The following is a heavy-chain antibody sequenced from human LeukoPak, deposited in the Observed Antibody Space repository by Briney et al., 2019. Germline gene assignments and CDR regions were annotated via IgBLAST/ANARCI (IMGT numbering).Heavy chain of an antibody. CDR3: ARESSSWYEY. Sequence: QPGGSLRLSCAASGFTFSGYWMSWVRQAPGKGLEWVANIKQDGSEKYYVDSVKGRFTISRDNAKNSLYLQMNSLRAEDTAVYYCARESSSWYEYWGQGTLVTVSS. CDR1: GFTFSGYW. V-gene: IGHV3-7*01. D-gene: IGHD6-13*01. CDR2: IKQDGSEK. J-gene: IGHJ4*02.